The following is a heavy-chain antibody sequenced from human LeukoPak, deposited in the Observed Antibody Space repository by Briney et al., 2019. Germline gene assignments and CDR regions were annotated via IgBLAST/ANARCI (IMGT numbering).Heavy chain of an antibody. D-gene: IGHD3-22*01. CDR1: GGTFSSYA. CDR3: ARAQYYYDSSGYYSRMAFDI. CDR2: IIPIFGAA. Sequence: SVKVSCKASGGTFSSYAISWVRQAPGQGLEWMGGIIPIFGAANYAQKFQGRVTITADESTSTAYMELSSLRSEDTAVYYCARAQYYYDSSGYYSRMAFDIWGQGTMVTVSS. J-gene: IGHJ3*02. V-gene: IGHV1-69*13.